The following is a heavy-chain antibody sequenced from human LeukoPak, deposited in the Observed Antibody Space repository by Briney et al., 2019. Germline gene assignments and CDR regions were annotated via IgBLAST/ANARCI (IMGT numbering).Heavy chain of an antibody. Sequence: GGSLRLSCAASGFSLSRDFMIWVRQAPGKGLQWVSKIQGSLASYTDSVKGRFTISGDNSKNTLYLQMNSLRAEDTAAYYCATRGAWGRGTLVTVSS. CDR2: IQGSLA. CDR3: ATRGA. V-gene: IGHV3-53*01. J-gene: IGHJ5*02. CDR1: GFSLSRDF.